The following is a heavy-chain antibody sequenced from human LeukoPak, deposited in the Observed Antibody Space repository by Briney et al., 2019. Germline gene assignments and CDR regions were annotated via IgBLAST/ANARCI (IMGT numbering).Heavy chain of an antibody. CDR3: ARAYSSGWYWNWFDP. J-gene: IGHJ5*02. CDR2: IYNSGST. CDR1: GYSISSGYY. D-gene: IGHD6-13*01. V-gene: IGHV4-38-2*02. Sequence: SETLSLTCTVSGYSISSGYYWGWIRQPPGKGLEWIGSIYNSGSTYYNPSLKSRVTISVDTSKNQFSLKLSSVTAADTALYYCARAYSSGWYWNWFDPWGQGTLVTVSS.